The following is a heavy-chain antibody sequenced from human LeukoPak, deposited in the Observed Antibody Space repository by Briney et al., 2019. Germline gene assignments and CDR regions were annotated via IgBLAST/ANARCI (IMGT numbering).Heavy chain of an antibody. J-gene: IGHJ5*02. CDR3: ARASFWESPINWFAP. Sequence: SETLSLTCAVYGGSFSGYYWSWIRQPPGKGLEWIGEINHSGSTNYNPSLKSRVTISVDTSKNQFSLKLSSVTAADTAVYYCARASFWESPINWFAPWGQGTLVTVSS. CDR1: GGSFSGYY. D-gene: IGHD3-16*01. CDR2: INHSGST. V-gene: IGHV4-34*01.